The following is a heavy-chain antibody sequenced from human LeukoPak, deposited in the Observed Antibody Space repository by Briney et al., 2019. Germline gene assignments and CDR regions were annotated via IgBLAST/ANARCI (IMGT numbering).Heavy chain of an antibody. V-gene: IGHV3-7*01. CDR1: GFTFSSYW. CDR2: IKQDGSEK. D-gene: IGHD5-12*01. CDR3: ARAGGYASSWAY. Sequence: GGSLRLSCAASGFTFSSYWMSWVRQAPGKGLEWVANIKQDGSEKNYVDSVKGRFTISRDNAKNSLELQTNSLRDEDTAVYYCARAGGYASSWAYWGQGTLVTVSS. J-gene: IGHJ4*02.